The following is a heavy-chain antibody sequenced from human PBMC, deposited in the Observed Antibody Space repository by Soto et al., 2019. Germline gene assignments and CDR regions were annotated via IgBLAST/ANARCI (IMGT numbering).Heavy chain of an antibody. J-gene: IGHJ4*02. Sequence: SGPTLVNPTQTLTLTCTFSGFSLSTSGVGVGWIRQPPGEALEWLALIYWNDDKRYSPSLKSRLTITKDTSKNQVVLTMTNMDPVDTATYYCAHRQGGSYVGYFDYWGQGTLVTVSS. D-gene: IGHD1-26*01. CDR3: AHRQGGSYVGYFDY. CDR1: GFSLSTSGVG. V-gene: IGHV2-5*01. CDR2: IYWNDDK.